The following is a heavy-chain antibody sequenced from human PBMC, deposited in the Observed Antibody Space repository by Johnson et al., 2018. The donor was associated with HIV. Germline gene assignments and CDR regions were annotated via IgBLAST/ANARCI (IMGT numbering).Heavy chain of an antibody. CDR2: ISYDGSNK. D-gene: IGHD3-22*01. CDR1: GFTFSSYG. J-gene: IGHJ3*02. Sequence: QVQPVESGGGVVQPGRSLRLSSAASGFTFSSYGMHWVRQAPGKGLEWVAVISYDGSNKYYADSVKRRFTISRDNSKNTLYLQMNSLRAEDTAVYYCAKDQGITMIVVVAGAFDIWGQGTMVTVSS. CDR3: AKDQGITMIVVVAGAFDI. V-gene: IGHV3-30*18.